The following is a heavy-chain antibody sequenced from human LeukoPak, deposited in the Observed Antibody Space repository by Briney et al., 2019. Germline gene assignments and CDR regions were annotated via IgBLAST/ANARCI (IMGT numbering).Heavy chain of an antibody. V-gene: IGHV1-2*02. CDR3: ARDPSVYYYYMDV. J-gene: IGHJ6*03. CDR2: INPNSGGT. Sequence: VASVKVSCKASGYTFTGYYMHWVRQAPGHGLEWIGWINPNSGGTNYAQKFQGRVTMTRDTSISTAYMELSRLRSDDTAVYYCARDPSVYYYYMDVWGKGTTVTVSS. CDR1: GYTFTGYY.